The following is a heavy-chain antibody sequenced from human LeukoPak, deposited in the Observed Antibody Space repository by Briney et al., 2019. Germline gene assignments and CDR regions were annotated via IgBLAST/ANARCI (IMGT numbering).Heavy chain of an antibody. D-gene: IGHD6-19*01. CDR3: ARWGEVAGVDY. CDR1: GNAFTSYW. Sequence: GESLKISCKGSGNAFTSYWIGWVRQMPGKGLEWMGIIFPGDSDTRYSPSFQGQVTISVDKSISTAYLQWSSLKASDTPMYYCARWGEVAGVDYWGQGTLVTVSS. V-gene: IGHV5-51*01. J-gene: IGHJ4*02. CDR2: IFPGDSDT.